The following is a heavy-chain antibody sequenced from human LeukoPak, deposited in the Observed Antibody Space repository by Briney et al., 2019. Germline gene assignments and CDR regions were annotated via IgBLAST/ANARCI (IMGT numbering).Heavy chain of an antibody. Sequence: PSETLSLTCAVSGGSFSGYYLSWIRQPPGKGLEWIGEINHSGSTNYNPSLKSRVTISVDTSKNQCSLKLRSATAADTAVYYCARLGIMITFGGGTLPTYYFDYWGQGTLVTVSS. CDR1: GGSFSGYY. CDR2: INHSGST. J-gene: IGHJ4*02. CDR3: ARLGIMITFGGGTLPTYYFDY. V-gene: IGHV4-34*01. D-gene: IGHD3-16*01.